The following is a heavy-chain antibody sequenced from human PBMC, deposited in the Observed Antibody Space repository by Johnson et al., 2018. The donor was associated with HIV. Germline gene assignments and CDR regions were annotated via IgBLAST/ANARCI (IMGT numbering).Heavy chain of an antibody. J-gene: IGHJ3*02. CDR3: ARDRCPSVAALVFDAFDI. D-gene: IGHD6-13*01. V-gene: IGHV3-7*05. CDR2: IKQDGSEK. CDR1: GFTFSNYW. Sequence: VQLVESGGGLVQPGGSLRLSCAVSGFTFSNYWMSWVRQAPGKGLEWVANIKQDGSEKYYVDSVKGRFTISRDNVRNSVYLQMNSLRAEDTAVYYCARDRCPSVAALVFDAFDIWGQGTMVTVSS.